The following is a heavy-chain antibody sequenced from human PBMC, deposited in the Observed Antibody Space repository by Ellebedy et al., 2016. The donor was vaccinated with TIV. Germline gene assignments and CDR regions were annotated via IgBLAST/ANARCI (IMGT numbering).Heavy chain of an antibody. D-gene: IGHD5-24*01. CDR1: GGSLTNYY. V-gene: IGHV4-59*01. Sequence: SETLSLTXTVSGGSLTNYYWSWIRQPPGKGLEWIGFVYYSGTTHYNPSLESRVTMSVDTSKNQFFLTVTYITTADTAFYYCAREGYNLGFDSWGQGTLVTVSS. CDR2: VYYSGTT. J-gene: IGHJ4*02. CDR3: AREGYNLGFDS.